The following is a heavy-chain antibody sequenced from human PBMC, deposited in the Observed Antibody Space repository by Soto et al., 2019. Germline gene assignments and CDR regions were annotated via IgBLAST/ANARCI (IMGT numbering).Heavy chain of an antibody. D-gene: IGHD1-1*01. CDR3: ARQLEFFDWFDP. CDR1: GGSISSGGYS. CDR2: IYHSGST. J-gene: IGHJ5*02. Sequence: PSETLSLTCAVSGGSISSGGYSWSWIRQPPGKGLEWIGYIYHSGSTYYNPSLKSRVTISVDRSKNQFSLKLSSVTAADTAVYYCARQLEFFDWFDPWGQGTLVTVSS. V-gene: IGHV4-30-2*01.